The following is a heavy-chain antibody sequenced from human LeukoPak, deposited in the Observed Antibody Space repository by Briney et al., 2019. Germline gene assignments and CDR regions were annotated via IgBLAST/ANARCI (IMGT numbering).Heavy chain of an antibody. CDR2: IYSGGST. CDR1: GGSISSSSYY. Sequence: PSETLSLTCTVSGGSISSSSYYWDWIRQSPGKGLEWIGNIYSGGSTNYNPSLKSRVTISVDTSKNQFSLKLSSVTAADTAVYYCARQSQYYYYGMDVWGQGTTVTVSS. J-gene: IGHJ6*02. V-gene: IGHV4-39*07. CDR3: ARQSQYYYYGMDV.